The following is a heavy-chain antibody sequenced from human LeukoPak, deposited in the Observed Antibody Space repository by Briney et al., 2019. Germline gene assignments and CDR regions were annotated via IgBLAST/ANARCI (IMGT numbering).Heavy chain of an antibody. CDR2: ISSSGST. D-gene: IGHD3-22*01. CDR3: ARGPYSYDSSGAFDI. J-gene: IGHJ3*02. CDR1: GDSISSGDYY. V-gene: IGHV4-61*02. Sequence: SQTLSLTCTVSGDSISSGDYYWSWIRQPAGKGLEWIGRISSSGSTNYNPSLKSRVTISVDTSKNQFSLKLSSVTAADTAAYFCARGPYSYDSSGAFDIWGQGTMVTVSS.